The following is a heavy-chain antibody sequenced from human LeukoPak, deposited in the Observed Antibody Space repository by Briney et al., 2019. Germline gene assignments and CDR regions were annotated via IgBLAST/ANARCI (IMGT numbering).Heavy chain of an antibody. CDR3: AKVPQ. V-gene: IGHV3-30*18. CDR2: ISYDGSNK. Sequence: GGSRRLACAASGFTFSSYGMQWVRQAPGKVLEWVAVISYDGSNKYYTDSVKGRFTISRENSKNTLYLQMNSLRAEDTAVYYCAKVPQWGQGTLVTVSS. CDR1: GFTFSSYG. J-gene: IGHJ4*02.